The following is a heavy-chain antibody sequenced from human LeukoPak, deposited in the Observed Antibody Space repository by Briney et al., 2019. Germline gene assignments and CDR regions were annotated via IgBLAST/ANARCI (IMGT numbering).Heavy chain of an antibody. CDR2: ISISSSSI. J-gene: IGHJ4*02. D-gene: IGHD6-19*01. V-gene: IGHV3-21*01. CDR3: ARESSGWGPCYDY. Sequence: GGSLRLSCAASGFTFTSYSMNWVRQAPGKGLEWVSSISISSSSIYYADSVKGRFTISRDNAKNSLYLQMNSLRAEDTDVYYCARESSGWGPCYDYWGQGTLVTVSS. CDR1: GFTFTSYS.